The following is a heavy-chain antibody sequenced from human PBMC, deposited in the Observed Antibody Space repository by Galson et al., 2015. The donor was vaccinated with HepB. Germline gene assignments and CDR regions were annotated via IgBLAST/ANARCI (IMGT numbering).Heavy chain of an antibody. CDR2: IRSKAYGGTT. J-gene: IGHJ4*02. D-gene: IGHD5-12*01. CDR1: GFTFGDYA. V-gene: IGHV3-49*04. Sequence: SLRLSCAASGFTFGDYAMSWVRQAPGKGLEWVGFIRSKAYGGTTEYAASVKGRLTISRDDSKSIAYLQMNSLKTEDTAVYYCTKWLRLGADYWGQGTLVTVSS. CDR3: TKWLRLGADY.